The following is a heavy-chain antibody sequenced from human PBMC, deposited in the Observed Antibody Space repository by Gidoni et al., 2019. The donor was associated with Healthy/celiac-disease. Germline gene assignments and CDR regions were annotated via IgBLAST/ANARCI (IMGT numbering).Heavy chain of an antibody. D-gene: IGHD6-13*01. CDR1: GGSISSSSYY. J-gene: IGHJ4*02. V-gene: IGHV4-39*01. CDR2: IYYSGST. Sequence: QLQLQESGPGLVKPSETLSLTCTVSGGSISSSSYYWGWIRQPPGKGLEWIGSIYYSGSTYYNPSLKSRVTISVDTSKNQFSLKLSSVTAADTAVYYCARRLGYSSSWSDYWGQGTLVTVSS. CDR3: ARRLGYSSSWSDY.